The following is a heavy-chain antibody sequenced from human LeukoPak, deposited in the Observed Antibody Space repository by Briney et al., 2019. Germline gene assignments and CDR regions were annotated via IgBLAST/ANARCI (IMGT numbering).Heavy chain of an antibody. Sequence: SETLSLTCTVSGYSISTGYYWDWIRQPPGKGLEWIGQIYHSGNTYYNPSLKSRVTISIDTSKNQFSLKLTSVTAADTAVYYCARVIAAAGSDAFDIWGQGTMVTVSS. CDR3: ARVIAAAGSDAFDI. CDR1: GYSISTGYY. D-gene: IGHD6-13*01. V-gene: IGHV4-38-2*02. CDR2: IYHSGNT. J-gene: IGHJ3*02.